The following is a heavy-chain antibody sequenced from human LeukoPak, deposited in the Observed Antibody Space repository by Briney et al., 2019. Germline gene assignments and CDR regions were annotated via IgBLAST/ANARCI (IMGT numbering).Heavy chain of an antibody. CDR1: GFTFSSYA. J-gene: IGHJ4*02. CDR3: ARALRPDSGYEFYY. Sequence: GGSLRLSCAASGFTFSSYAMSWVRQAPGKGLEWVSAISGSGGSTYYADSVKGRFTISGDNSKSTLYLQMNSLRAEDTAVYYCARALRPDSGYEFYYWGQGTLVTVSS. CDR2: ISGSGGST. V-gene: IGHV3-23*01. D-gene: IGHD5-12*01.